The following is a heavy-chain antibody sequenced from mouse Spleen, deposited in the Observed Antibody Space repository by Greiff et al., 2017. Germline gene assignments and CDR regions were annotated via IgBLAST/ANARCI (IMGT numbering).Heavy chain of an antibody. J-gene: IGHJ4*01. CDR2: ISSGGST. V-gene: IGHV5-6-5*01. Sequence: EVQLVESGGGLVQPGGSRKLSCAASGFTFSSFGMHWVRQAPEKRLEWVASISSGGSTYYPDSVKGRFTISRDNARNILYLQMSSLRSEDTAMYYCAREAIYYGYAMDYWGQGTSVTVSS. CDR1: GFTFSSFG. CDR3: AREAIYYGYAMDY. D-gene: IGHD2-2*01.